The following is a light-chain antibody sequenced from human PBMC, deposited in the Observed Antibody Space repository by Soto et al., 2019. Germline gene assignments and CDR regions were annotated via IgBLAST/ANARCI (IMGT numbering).Light chain of an antibody. CDR1: QGISSY. Sequence: DIQMTQSPSTLSGSVVDRVTITCRASQGISSYLAWYQQKPGKAPKLLIYAASTLQSGVPSRFSGSGSGTEFTLTISSLQPDDFATYYCQHYNSYSEAFGQGTKVDIK. V-gene: IGKV1-5*01. CDR2: AAS. CDR3: QHYNSYSEA. J-gene: IGKJ1*01.